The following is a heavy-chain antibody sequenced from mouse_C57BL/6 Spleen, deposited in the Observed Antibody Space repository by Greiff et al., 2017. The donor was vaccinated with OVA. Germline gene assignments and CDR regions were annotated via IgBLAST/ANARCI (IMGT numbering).Heavy chain of an antibody. CDR3: ARESYYYGSSYVGRNFDY. J-gene: IGHJ2*01. Sequence: EVQLQQSGPGLVKPSQSLSLTCSVTGYSITSGYYWNWIRQFPGNKLEWMGYISYDGSNNYNPSLKNKISITRDTSKNQFFLKLNSVTTEDTATYYSARESYYYGSSYVGRNFDYWGQGTTLTVSS. CDR2: ISYDGSN. CDR1: GYSITSGYY. D-gene: IGHD1-1*01. V-gene: IGHV3-6*01.